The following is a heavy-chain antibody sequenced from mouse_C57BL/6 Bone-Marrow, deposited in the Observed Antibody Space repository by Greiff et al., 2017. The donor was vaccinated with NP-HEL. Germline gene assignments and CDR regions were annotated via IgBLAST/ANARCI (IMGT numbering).Heavy chain of an antibody. D-gene: IGHD1-1*01. V-gene: IGHV1-81*01. CDR1: GYTFTSYG. CDR2: IYPRSGNT. CDR3: ARDGSSYYYAMDY. Sequence: QVQLQQSGAELARPGASVKLSCKASGYTFTSYGISWVKQRTGQGLEWIGEIYPRSGNTYYNEKFKGKATLTADKSSSTAYKELRSLTSEDSAVYFCARDGSSYYYAMDYWGQGTSVTVSS. J-gene: IGHJ4*01.